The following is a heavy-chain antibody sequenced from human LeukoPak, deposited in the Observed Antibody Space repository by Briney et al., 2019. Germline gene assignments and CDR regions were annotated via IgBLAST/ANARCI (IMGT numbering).Heavy chain of an antibody. CDR2: IKQDGSEK. Sequence: GGSLRLSCAASGFTFSNAWMSWVRQAPGKGLEWVANIKQDGSEKYYVDSVKGRFTISRDNAKNSLYLQMNSLRAEDTAVYYCARARSYYDSSDYYYVYWGQGTLVTVSS. V-gene: IGHV3-7*03. D-gene: IGHD3-22*01. J-gene: IGHJ4*02. CDR3: ARARSYYDSSDYYYVY. CDR1: GFTFSNAW.